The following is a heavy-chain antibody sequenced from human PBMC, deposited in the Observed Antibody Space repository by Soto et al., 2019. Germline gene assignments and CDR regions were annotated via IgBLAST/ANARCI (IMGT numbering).Heavy chain of an antibody. Sequence: PSETLSLTCTVSGGSISSGGYYWSWIRQHPGKGLEWIGYIYYSGSTYYNPSLKSRVTISVDTSKNQFSLKLSSVTAADTAVYYCARSAIYKALPCSSTSCYYRGWFDPWGQGTLVTVSS. CDR1: GGSISSGGYY. D-gene: IGHD2-2*01. J-gene: IGHJ5*02. CDR2: IYYSGST. V-gene: IGHV4-31*03. CDR3: ARSAIYKALPCSSTSCYYRGWFDP.